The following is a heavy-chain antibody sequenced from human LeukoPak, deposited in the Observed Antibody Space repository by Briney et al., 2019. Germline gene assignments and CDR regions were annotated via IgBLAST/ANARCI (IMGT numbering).Heavy chain of an antibody. V-gene: IGHV3-30*02. D-gene: IGHD3-10*01. J-gene: IGHJ5*02. CDR3: SKDLTSDFGGDLDP. CDR2: ISFDGSQK. Sequence: GGSLRLSCAASGFTFSSYGMHWVRQAPGKGLEWVALISFDGSQKYYADSVKGRFTISRDNSKSTVYLQMNSLRVEDAAVYYCSKDLTSDFGGDLDPWGQGTLVTVSS. CDR1: GFTFSSYG.